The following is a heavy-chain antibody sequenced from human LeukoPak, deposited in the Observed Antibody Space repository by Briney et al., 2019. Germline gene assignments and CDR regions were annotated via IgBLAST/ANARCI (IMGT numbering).Heavy chain of an antibody. CDR2: ISWNSRSI. CDR3: AKDLGYCSSTSCVYYYYMDV. J-gene: IGHJ6*03. V-gene: IGHV3-9*01. CDR1: GFTFDDYA. D-gene: IGHD2-2*01. Sequence: PGGSLRLSCAASGFTFDDYAMHWVRQAPGKGLEWVSGISWNSRSIDYADSVKGRFTISRDNAKNTLYLQMNSLRAEDTAVYYCAKDLGYCSSTSCVYYYYMDVWGKGTTVTISS.